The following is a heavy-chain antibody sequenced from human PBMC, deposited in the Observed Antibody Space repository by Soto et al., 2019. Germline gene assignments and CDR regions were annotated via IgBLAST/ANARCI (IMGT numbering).Heavy chain of an antibody. J-gene: IGHJ4*02. Sequence: PGESLKISCKGSGYSFTSFWTGWVRQMPGKGLEWMGIIYPGDSDTRYSPSFQGQVTISADKSISTAYLQWSSLKASDTAMYYCASGFFRPPSTPNFDHWGQGTLVTVSS. CDR1: GYSFTSFW. CDR2: IYPGDSDT. D-gene: IGHD3-3*01. CDR3: ASGFFRPPSTPNFDH. V-gene: IGHV5-51*01.